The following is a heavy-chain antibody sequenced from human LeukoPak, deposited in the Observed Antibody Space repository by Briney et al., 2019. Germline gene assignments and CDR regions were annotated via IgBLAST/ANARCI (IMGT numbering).Heavy chain of an antibody. V-gene: IGHV3-74*01. CDR3: AKVSSGWYLGFDY. CDR1: GFTFSSYW. CDR2: INSDGSST. Sequence: GGSLRLSCAASGFTFSSYWMHWVRQAPGKGLVWVSRINSDGSSTSYADSVKGRFTISRDNAKNTLYLQMNSLRAEDTAVYYCAKVSSGWYLGFDYWGQGTLVTVSS. D-gene: IGHD6-19*01. J-gene: IGHJ4*02.